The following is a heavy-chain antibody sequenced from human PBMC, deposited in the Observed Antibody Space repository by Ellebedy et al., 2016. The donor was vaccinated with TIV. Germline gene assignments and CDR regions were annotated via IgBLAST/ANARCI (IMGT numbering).Heavy chain of an antibody. V-gene: IGHV3-23*01. D-gene: IGHD4-23*01. CDR2: ISGSGGST. J-gene: IGHJ4*02. CDR3: AKDSGYGGKGDYFDY. Sequence: GGSLRLSXAASGFTFSSSAMSWVRQAPGKGLEWVSAISGSGGSTYYADSVKGRFTISRDNSKNTLYLQMNSLRAEDTAVYYCAKDSGYGGKGDYFDYWGQGTLVTVSS. CDR1: GFTFSSSA.